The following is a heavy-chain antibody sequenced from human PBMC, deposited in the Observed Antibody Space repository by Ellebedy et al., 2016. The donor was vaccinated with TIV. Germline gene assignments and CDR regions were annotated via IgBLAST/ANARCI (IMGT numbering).Heavy chain of an antibody. J-gene: IGHJ3*02. CDR1: GGSLSSSSYY. D-gene: IGHD4-17*01. V-gene: IGHV4-39*02. Sequence: SETLSLTXTVSGGSLSSSSYYWGWIRQPPGKGLEWIGSIYYSGSTYYNPSLKSRVAISVDSSKTHFSLNLSSVTAADTAIYYCARLPLTTVTTFPGDAVDIWGQGTMVTVSS. CDR2: IYYSGST. CDR3: ARLPLTTVTTFPGDAVDI.